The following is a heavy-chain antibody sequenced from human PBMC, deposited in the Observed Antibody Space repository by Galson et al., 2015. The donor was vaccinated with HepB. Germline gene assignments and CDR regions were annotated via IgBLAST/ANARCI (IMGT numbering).Heavy chain of an antibody. CDR2: INPSGGST. CDR3: ARDRDTGDAFDI. J-gene: IGHJ3*02. CDR1: GPPPPSYY. D-gene: IGHD3-10*01. Sequence: SVKVSCKASGPPPPSYYMHWVRQAPGQGLEWMGIINPSGGSTSYAQKFQGRVTMTRDTSTSTVYRELSSLRSEDTAVYYCARDRDTGDAFDIWGQGTMVTVSS. V-gene: IGHV1-46*01.